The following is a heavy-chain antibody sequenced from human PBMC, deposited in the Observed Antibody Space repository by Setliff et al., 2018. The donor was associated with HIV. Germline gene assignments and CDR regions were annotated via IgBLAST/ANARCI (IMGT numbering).Heavy chain of an antibody. Sequence: GASVKVSCKASGYTFTSYGISWVRQAPGQGLEWMGWISAYNGNTNYAQKLQGRVTMTTDTSTSTAYMELRSLRSDDTAVYYCARGYYYDSSGYRAIDYWGQGTRVTSPQ. CDR3: ARGYYYDSSGYRAIDY. J-gene: IGHJ4*02. CDR2: ISAYNGNT. V-gene: IGHV1-18*01. D-gene: IGHD3-22*01. CDR1: GYTFTSYG.